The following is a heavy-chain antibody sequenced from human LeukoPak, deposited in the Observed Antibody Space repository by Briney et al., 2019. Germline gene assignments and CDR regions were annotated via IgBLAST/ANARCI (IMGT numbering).Heavy chain of an antibody. CDR3: ARDLAGPFDY. CDR1: GFTVSSNY. Sequence: PGGSLRLSCAASGFTVSSNYMSWVRQAPGKGLEWVSVIYSGGSTYYADSVKGRFTISRDNSKNTLYLQVNSLRAEDTAVYYCARDLAGPFDYWGQGTLVTVSS. D-gene: IGHD2-21*01. J-gene: IGHJ4*02. V-gene: IGHV3-66*01. CDR2: IYSGGST.